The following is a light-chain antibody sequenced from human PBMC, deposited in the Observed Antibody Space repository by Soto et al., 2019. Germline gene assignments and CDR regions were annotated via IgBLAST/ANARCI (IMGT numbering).Light chain of an antibody. CDR3: QQYNSYQGT. J-gene: IGKJ3*01. Sequence: IQITQSTSTLSASVGDRVTITCQASQDIGNYLNWYQQKPGKAPKLLIYKASSLESGVPSRFSGSGSGTEFTLTISSLQPDDFATYYCQQYNSYQGTFGPGTKVAIK. V-gene: IGKV1-5*03. CDR1: QDIGNY. CDR2: KAS.